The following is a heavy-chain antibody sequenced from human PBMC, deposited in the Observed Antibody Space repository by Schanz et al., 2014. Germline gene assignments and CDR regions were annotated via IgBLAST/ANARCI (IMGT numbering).Heavy chain of an antibody. CDR1: GFIVRSNY. D-gene: IGHD3-10*01. CDR3: ARPALWFGDNCFDP. J-gene: IGHJ5*02. V-gene: IGHV3-23*04. CDR2: ISGRDGST. Sequence: EVQLVESGGGLVQPGGSLRLSCAVSGFIVRSNYMTWVRQAPGMGLEWVSAISGRDGSTYYADSVRGRFTISRDNSKNTLYLQMNSLRAEDTAVYYGARPALWFGDNCFDPWGQGNLVTVSS.